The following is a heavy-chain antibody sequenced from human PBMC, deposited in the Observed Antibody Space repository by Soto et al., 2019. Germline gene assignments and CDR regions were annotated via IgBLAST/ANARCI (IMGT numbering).Heavy chain of an antibody. CDR3: ARDDSGYGDYFDY. D-gene: IGHD5-12*01. CDR2: IYYSGST. J-gene: IGHJ4*02. V-gene: IGHV4-59*01. Sequence: SERLSLTCTVSGGSMSSYYWSWFRQPPGKGLEWIGYIYYSGSTNYNPSLKSRVTISVDTSKNQFSLKLSSVTAADTAVYYCARDDSGYGDYFDYWGQGTLVTVSS. CDR1: GGSMSSYY.